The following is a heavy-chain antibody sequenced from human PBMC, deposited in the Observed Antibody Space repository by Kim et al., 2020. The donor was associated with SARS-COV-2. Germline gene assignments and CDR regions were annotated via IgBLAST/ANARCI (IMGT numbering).Heavy chain of an antibody. CDR1: GGTITSIA. Sequence: SVKVSCKASGGTITSIAINWVRQAPGQGLEWMGGIVPIFGTTYYAQKFQGRVTITADESTNTAYMEFSSLRSEDTAVYFCASARLGGARRSAIDVWGQG. V-gene: IGHV1-69*13. CDR3: ASARLGGARRSAIDV. J-gene: IGHJ6*02. D-gene: IGHD6-6*01. CDR2: IVPIFGTT.